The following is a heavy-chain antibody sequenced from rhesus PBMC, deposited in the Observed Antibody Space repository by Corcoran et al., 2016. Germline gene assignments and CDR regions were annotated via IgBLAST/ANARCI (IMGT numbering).Heavy chain of an antibody. J-gene: IGHJ6*01. Sequence: QVQLQESGPGLVKPSETLSLTCAVSGGSVSSSTWWSWIRQPPGKGLEWIGYTGGSSGPPDYTPSLKSRVTISTDTSKTQFSLKLSSVTAADTAVYYCARDCTSTTCYAYGLDSWGQGVVVTVSS. D-gene: IGHD2-2*01. CDR1: GGSVSSSTW. CDR2: TGGSSGPP. V-gene: IGHV4S19*01. CDR3: ARDCTSTTCYAYGLDS.